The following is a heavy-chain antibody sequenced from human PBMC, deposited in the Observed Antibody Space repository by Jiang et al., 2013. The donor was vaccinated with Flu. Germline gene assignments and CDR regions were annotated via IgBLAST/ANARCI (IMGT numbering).Heavy chain of an antibody. CDR1: GFIFSGYA. Sequence: VQLVESGGGLVQPGGSLRLSCAASGFIFSGYAMHWIRQAPGKGLEYVSAITASGAGTFXANNVKGRFTIYRDNSWNTLFLQMDSLRTDDTAVYYCARLSSHYDTSGYYYDYWGQGTLVTVSS. CDR3: ARLSSHYDTSGYYYDY. J-gene: IGHJ4*02. D-gene: IGHD3-22*01. CDR2: ITASGAGT. V-gene: IGHV3-64*01.